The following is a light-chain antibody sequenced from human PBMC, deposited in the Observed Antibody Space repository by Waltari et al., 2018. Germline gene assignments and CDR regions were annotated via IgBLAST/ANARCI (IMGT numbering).Light chain of an antibody. CDR2: DVT. CDR1: STDVGGYNY. CDR3: CSYADRFTVIL. J-gene: IGLJ3*02. Sequence: QSALTQPPSVSGSPGQSVTISCTGTSTDVGGYNYVSWYQQRPGEAPQLIIYDVTQRPSGVPDRFSASTSGNAASLTISGLQGEDEADYYCCSYADRFTVILFGAGTKLTVL. V-gene: IGLV2-11*01.